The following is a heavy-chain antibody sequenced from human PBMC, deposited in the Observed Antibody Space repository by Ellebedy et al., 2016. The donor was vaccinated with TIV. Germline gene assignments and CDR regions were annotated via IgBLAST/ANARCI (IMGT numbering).Heavy chain of an antibody. CDR1: GGTFSSYA. Sequence: SVKVSXKASGGTFSSYAISWVRQAPGQGLEWMGGIIPIFGTANYAQKFQGRVTMTEDTSTDTAYMELSSLRSEDTAVYYCATVGVGPSSSWDYYYYGMDVWGQGTTVTVSS. D-gene: IGHD6-13*01. J-gene: IGHJ6*02. V-gene: IGHV1-69*06. CDR3: ATVGVGPSSSWDYYYYGMDV. CDR2: IIPIFGTA.